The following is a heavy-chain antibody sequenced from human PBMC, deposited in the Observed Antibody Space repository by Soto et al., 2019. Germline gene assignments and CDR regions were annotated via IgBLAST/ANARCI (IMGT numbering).Heavy chain of an antibody. CDR3: AREIGDGYCSDGSYYDGFDI. V-gene: IGHV1-8*02. D-gene: IGHD2-15*01. CDR1: GYTFTNYD. Sequence: ASVKVSCKASGYTFTNYDINWVRQATGQGLEWMGWMNPKSGNTGSAQKFQGRVSLTRDASMSTAFMELTSLRSEDTAVYYCAREIGDGYCSDGSYYDGFDIWGQGTMVTVSS. CDR2: MNPKSGNT. J-gene: IGHJ3*02.